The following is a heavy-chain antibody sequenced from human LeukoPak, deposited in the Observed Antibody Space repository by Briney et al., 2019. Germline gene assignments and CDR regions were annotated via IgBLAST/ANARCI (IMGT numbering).Heavy chain of an antibody. J-gene: IGHJ6*02. Sequence: GGSLRLSCAASGFIVSSNYMSWVRQAPGKGLEWVSVIYSGGSTYYADSVKGRFTISRDNSKNTLYLQMNSLRAEDTAVYYCARDSGYDRSYYYYGMDVWGQGTTVTVSS. CDR1: GFIVSSNY. CDR2: IYSGGST. V-gene: IGHV3-53*01. D-gene: IGHD5-12*01. CDR3: ARDSGYDRSYYYYGMDV.